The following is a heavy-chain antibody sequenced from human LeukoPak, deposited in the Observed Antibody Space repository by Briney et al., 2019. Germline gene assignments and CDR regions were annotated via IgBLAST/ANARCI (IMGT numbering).Heavy chain of an antibody. Sequence: GASVKVSCKASGYTFTSYYMHWVRQAPGQGLEWMGIINPSGGSTSYAQKFQGRVTMTRDTSTSTVYMELSSLRSEDTAVYYRARAHVDTAMVTGRFDYWGQGTLVTVSS. CDR1: GYTFTSYY. J-gene: IGHJ4*02. CDR3: ARAHVDTAMVTGRFDY. D-gene: IGHD5-18*01. CDR2: INPSGGST. V-gene: IGHV1-46*01.